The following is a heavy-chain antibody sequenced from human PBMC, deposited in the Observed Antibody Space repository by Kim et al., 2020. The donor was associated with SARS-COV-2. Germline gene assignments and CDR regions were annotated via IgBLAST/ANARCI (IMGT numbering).Heavy chain of an antibody. J-gene: IGHJ3*02. D-gene: IGHD1-26*01. Sequence: GGSLRLSCAASGFTFDDYGMSWVRQAPGKGLEWVSGINWNGGSSGYADSVKGRFTIARDNAKNSLYLQMNSLRAEDTALYHCARELWIVGDPIWSAFDILGQGTMVTVSS. CDR1: GFTFDDYG. V-gene: IGHV3-20*01. CDR3: ARELWIVGDPIWSAFDI. CDR2: INWNGGSS.